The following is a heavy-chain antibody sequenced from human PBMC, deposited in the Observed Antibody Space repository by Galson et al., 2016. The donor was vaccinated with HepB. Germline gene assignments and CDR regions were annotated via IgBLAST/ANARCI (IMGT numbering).Heavy chain of an antibody. Sequence: SVKVSCKASGGTFSTYAITWVRQAPGQGLEWMGRIIPILRITNYAQKFQGRVTITADKSTSTAYMELSSLRSEDTAVYFCASPKIWPETTVGYYGMDVWGQGTTVTVSS. J-gene: IGHJ6*02. D-gene: IGHD1-14*01. V-gene: IGHV1-69*04. CDR3: ASPKIWPETTVGYYGMDV. CDR2: IIPILRIT. CDR1: GGTFSTYA.